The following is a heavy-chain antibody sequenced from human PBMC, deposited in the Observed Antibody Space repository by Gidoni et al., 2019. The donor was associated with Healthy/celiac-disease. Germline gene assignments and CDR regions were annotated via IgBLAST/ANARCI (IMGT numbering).Heavy chain of an antibody. CDR3: AREYWSGGSCYSHYFDY. D-gene: IGHD2-15*01. V-gene: IGHV3-53*01. CDR1: GFTVSSNY. J-gene: IGHJ4*02. CDR2: IYSGGST. Sequence: EVQLVESGGGLIQLGGSLRLSCAASGFTVSSNYMSWVRQAPGQGLEWVSVIYSGGSTYYADSVKGRFTISRDNSKNTLYLQMNSLRAEDTAVYYCAREYWSGGSCYSHYFDYWGQGTLVTVSS.